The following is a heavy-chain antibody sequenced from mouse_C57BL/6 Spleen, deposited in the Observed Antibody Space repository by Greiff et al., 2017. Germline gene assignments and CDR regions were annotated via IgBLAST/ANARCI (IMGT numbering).Heavy chain of an antibody. CDR1: GCAFRSSW. Sequence: VQLQESGPELVKPGASVKISCKASGCAFRSSWMNWVKQRPGKGLEWIGRIYPGDGDTNYNGKFKGKATLTADKSSSTAYMQLSSLTSEDSAVYFCARDDYYAMDYWGQGTSVTVSS. V-gene: IGHV1-82*01. CDR3: ARDDYYAMDY. J-gene: IGHJ4*01. CDR2: IYPGDGDT.